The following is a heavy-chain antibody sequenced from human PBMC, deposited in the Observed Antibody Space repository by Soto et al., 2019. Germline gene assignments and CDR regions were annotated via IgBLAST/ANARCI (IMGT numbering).Heavy chain of an antibody. CDR1: GFTFSNYG. Sequence: QVQLVESGGGVVQPGRSLTLSCAASGFTFSNYGMHWVRQAPGKGLEWVAVILNDGSNRYHADSVKDRFTISRDNSKNTLYVQMNTLRAADTAVYYWARDDEYSGNGMDVWGQGTTVTVS. CDR2: ILNDGSNR. V-gene: IGHV3-33*01. D-gene: IGHD3-10*01. CDR3: ARDDEYSGNGMDV. J-gene: IGHJ6*02.